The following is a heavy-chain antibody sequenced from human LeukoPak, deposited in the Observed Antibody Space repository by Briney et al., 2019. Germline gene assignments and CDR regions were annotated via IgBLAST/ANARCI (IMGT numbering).Heavy chain of an antibody. Sequence: GSLRLSCAASGFTVSSNYMSWVRQAPGKGLEWVSVIYSGGSTYYADSVRGRFTISRDNAKNTLYLQMNSLRAEDTAVYYCARDLKGPVNDVFDMWGQGTMVTVSS. CDR3: ARDLKGPVNDVFDM. J-gene: IGHJ3*02. CDR1: GFTVSSNY. V-gene: IGHV3-66*01. CDR2: IYSGGST. D-gene: IGHD4-23*01.